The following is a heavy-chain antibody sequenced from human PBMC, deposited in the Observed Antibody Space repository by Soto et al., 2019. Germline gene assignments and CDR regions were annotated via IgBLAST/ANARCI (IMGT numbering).Heavy chain of an antibody. D-gene: IGHD3-16*01. CDR1: GDSISGYY. CDR2: ISYSGTT. V-gene: IGHV4-38-2*01. Sequence: SETLSLTCAVSGDSISGYYWTWIRQPPGKGLEWVGSISYSGTTDYNPSLKSRVSLSVDTSKNQFSLKLRSVTAADTAVYYCVRSLGWLQYSWFDPWGQGIPVTVSS. CDR3: VRSLGWLQYSWFDP. J-gene: IGHJ5*02.